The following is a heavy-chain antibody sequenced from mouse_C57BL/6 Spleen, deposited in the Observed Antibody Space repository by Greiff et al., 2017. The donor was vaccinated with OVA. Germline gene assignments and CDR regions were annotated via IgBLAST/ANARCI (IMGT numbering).Heavy chain of an antibody. D-gene: IGHD1-1*01. Sequence: EVHLVESGGGLVKPGGSLKLSCAASGFTFSSYTMSWVRQTPEKRLEWVATISGGGGNTYYPDSVKGRFPISRDNAKNTLYLQMSCLRSEATALYYCARYYYGVDYWGQGTTLTVSS. V-gene: IGHV5-9*01. J-gene: IGHJ2*01. CDR2: ISGGGGNT. CDR3: ARYYYGVDY. CDR1: GFTFSSYT.